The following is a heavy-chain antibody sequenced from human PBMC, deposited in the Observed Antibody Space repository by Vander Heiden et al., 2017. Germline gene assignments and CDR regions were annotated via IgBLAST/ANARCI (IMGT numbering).Heavy chain of an antibody. V-gene: IGHV3-33*01. Sequence: QVQLVESGEDVVQPGRSLRLFCAASGITFSSYGMHWVRPSPGKVLEWVAVIWYDGSNKYYADSVKCRFTISRDNSKNTLYLQMNSLRAEDTAVYYCARGPSSSSGNYFDYWGQGTLVTVSS. J-gene: IGHJ4*02. CDR1: GITFSSYG. CDR2: IWYDGSNK. D-gene: IGHD6-6*01. CDR3: ARGPSSSSGNYFDY.